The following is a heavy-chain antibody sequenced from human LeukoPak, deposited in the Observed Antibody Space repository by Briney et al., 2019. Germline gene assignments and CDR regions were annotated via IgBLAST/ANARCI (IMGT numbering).Heavy chain of an antibody. V-gene: IGHV4-34*01. Sequence: PSETLSLTCAVYGGSFSRYSWSWIRQPPGKGLEWIGEINHSGSTNYNPSLKSRVTISVDTSKNQFSLKLSSVTAADTAVYYCARGLDGDVFDYWGQGTLVTVSS. D-gene: IGHD4-17*01. J-gene: IGHJ4*02. CDR2: INHSGST. CDR1: GGSFSRYS. CDR3: ARGLDGDVFDY.